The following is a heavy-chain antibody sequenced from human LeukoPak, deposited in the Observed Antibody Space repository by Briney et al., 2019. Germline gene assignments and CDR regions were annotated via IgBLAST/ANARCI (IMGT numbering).Heavy chain of an antibody. CDR3: ARDVAVKKTFDY. CDR1: GGSMTNTNYS. D-gene: IGHD6-19*01. Sequence: SETLSLTCSVSGGSMTNTNYSWGWIRQPPGKGLEWIASMYYSGSTDYNPSLQSRVTTSMDTSKNQFSLRLRSVTAADTAVYYCARDVAVKKTFDYWGQGILVTVSP. J-gene: IGHJ4*02. V-gene: IGHV4-39*07. CDR2: MYYSGST.